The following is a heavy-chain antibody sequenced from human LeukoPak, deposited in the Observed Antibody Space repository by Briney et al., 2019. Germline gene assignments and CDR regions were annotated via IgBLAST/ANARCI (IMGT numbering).Heavy chain of an antibody. Sequence: ASVKVSCKASGGTFSSYAISWVRQAPGQGLEWMGGIIPIFGTANYAQKFQGRVTITADKSTSTAYMELRSLRSDDTAVYYCARYGDLEKTMDVWGKGTTVTVSS. CDR2: IIPIFGTA. J-gene: IGHJ6*04. CDR3: ARYGDLEKTMDV. CDR1: GGTFSSYA. D-gene: IGHD4-17*01. V-gene: IGHV1-69*06.